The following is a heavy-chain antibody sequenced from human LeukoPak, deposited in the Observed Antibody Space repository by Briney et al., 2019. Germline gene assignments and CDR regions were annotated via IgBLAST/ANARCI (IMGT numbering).Heavy chain of an antibody. Sequence: GGSLSLSCATSGNYWMHWVRQAPGKGLVWVSHINSDGSWTSYADSVKGRFAISKDNAKNTVYLQMNNLRAEDTAVYYCVSFYETYWGRGTLVTVSS. CDR2: INSDGSWT. CDR3: VSFYETY. V-gene: IGHV3-74*01. CDR1: GNYW. D-gene: IGHD2-2*01. J-gene: IGHJ4*02.